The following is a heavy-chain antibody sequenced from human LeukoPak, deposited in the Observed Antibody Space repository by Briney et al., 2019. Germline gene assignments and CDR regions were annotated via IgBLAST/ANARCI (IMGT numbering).Heavy chain of an antibody. J-gene: IGHJ5*02. CDR1: GFTFSSYS. Sequence: GGSLRLSCAASGFTFSSYSMNWVRQAPGKGLEWVSYISSSSSTIYYADSVKGRFTISRDNAKNSLYLQMNSLRAEDTAVYYCAKDYGSGSYAFDPWGQGTLVTVSS. V-gene: IGHV3-48*01. CDR2: ISSSSSTI. CDR3: AKDYGSGSYAFDP. D-gene: IGHD3-10*01.